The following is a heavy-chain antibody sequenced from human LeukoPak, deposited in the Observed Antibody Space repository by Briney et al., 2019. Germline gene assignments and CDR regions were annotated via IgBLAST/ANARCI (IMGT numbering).Heavy chain of an antibody. J-gene: IGHJ5*02. D-gene: IGHD3-22*01. CDR1: GGSISSYY. Sequence: PSETLSLTCTVSGGSISSYYWSWIRQPAGKGLEWIGRIYTSGSTNYNPSLKSRVTISVDKSKNQSSLKLSSVTAADTAVYYCARSPSITMIEAWGQGTLVTVSS. CDR3: ARSPSITMIEA. V-gene: IGHV4-4*07. CDR2: IYTSGST.